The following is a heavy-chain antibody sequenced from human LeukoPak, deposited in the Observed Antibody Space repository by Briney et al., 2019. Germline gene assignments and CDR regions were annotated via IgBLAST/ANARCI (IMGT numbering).Heavy chain of an antibody. CDR3: ATDLLDY. CDR1: GFTSFTFNNAW. CDR2: MKSKTDRGTA. V-gene: IGHV3-15*01. Sequence: GRSLRLSCRGSGFTSFTFNNAWVSWVRQTLGEWLGWVGRMKSKTDRGTADYTAPVKGRFSISRDDSRNMVYLQVNSLTTEDTAVYYCATDLLDYWGQGTLVTVSP. J-gene: IGHJ4*02.